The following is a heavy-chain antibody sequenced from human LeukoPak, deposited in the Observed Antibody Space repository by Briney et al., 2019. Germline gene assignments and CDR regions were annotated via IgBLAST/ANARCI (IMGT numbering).Heavy chain of an antibody. CDR2: ISYDGSNE. CDR1: GFTFSSYG. Sequence: GGSLRLSCAASGFTFSSYGMHWVRQAPGKGLEWVAGISYDGSNEYHADSVKGRFTISRDNSKNTLYLQMNSLRAEDTAVYYCARATPYDWHFGLWGRGTLVIVSS. J-gene: IGHJ2*01. V-gene: IGHV3-30*03. CDR3: ARATPYDWHFGL. D-gene: IGHD4-17*01.